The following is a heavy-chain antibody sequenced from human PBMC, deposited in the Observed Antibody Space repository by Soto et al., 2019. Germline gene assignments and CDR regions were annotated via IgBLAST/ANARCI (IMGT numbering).Heavy chain of an antibody. D-gene: IGHD4-17*01. Sequence: QVQLQQWGAGLLKPSETLSLTCAVYGGSFSGYYWSWIRQPPGKGLEWIGEINHSGSTNYNPSLKSRVTISVDTSKNQFSXXLSSVTXAXTXVXYCARAMTTVTTKYYYYYGMDVWGQGTTVTVSS. J-gene: IGHJ6*02. CDR2: INHSGST. CDR3: ARAMTTVTTKYYYYYGMDV. CDR1: GGSFSGYY. V-gene: IGHV4-34*01.